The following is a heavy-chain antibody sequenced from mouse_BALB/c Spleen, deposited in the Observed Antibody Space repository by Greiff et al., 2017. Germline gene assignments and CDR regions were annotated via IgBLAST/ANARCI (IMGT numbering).Heavy chain of an antibody. D-gene: IGHD2-4*01. J-gene: IGHJ3*01. CDR3: ARNDYAWFAY. CDR1: GFSLTSYG. V-gene: IGHV2-2*02. Sequence: QVQLQQSGPGLVQPSQSLSITCTVSGFSLTSYGVHWVRQSPGKGLEWLGVIWSGGSTDYNAAFISRLSISKDNSKSQVFFKMNSLQANDTAMYYCARNDYAWFAYWGQGTLVTVSA. CDR2: IWSGGST.